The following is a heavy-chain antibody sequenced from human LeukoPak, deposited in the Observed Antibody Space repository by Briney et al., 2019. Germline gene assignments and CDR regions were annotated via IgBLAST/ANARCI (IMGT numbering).Heavy chain of an antibody. CDR1: GFTFSSYG. CDR3: ASAFDI. Sequence: GGSLRLSCAASGFTFSSYGMHWVRQAPGKGLEWVAVISYDGSNKYYADSVKGRFTISRDNSKNTLYLQMNSLRAEDTAVYHCASAFDIWGQGTMVTVSS. V-gene: IGHV3-30*03. J-gene: IGHJ3*02. CDR2: ISYDGSNK.